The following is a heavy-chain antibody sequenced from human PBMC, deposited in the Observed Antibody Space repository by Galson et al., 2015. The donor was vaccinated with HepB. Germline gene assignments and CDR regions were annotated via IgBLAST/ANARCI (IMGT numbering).Heavy chain of an antibody. CDR1: GFTFSDYY. CDR3: ARSITMARGVFDY. D-gene: IGHD3-10*01. J-gene: IGHJ4*02. Sequence: SLRLSCAASGFTFSDYYMNWIRQAPGKGLEWVSYISTSDGTIYYADSVKGRFTISRDNAKNSLFLQMNSLRAEDTAVYYCARSITMARGVFDYWGQGTLVTVPS. V-gene: IGHV3-11*01. CDR2: ISTSDGTI.